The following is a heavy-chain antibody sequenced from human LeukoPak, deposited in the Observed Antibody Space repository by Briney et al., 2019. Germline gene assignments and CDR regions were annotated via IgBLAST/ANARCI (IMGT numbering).Heavy chain of an antibody. CDR1: GFSFRTYS. J-gene: IGHJ4*02. CDR2: VSADGRTQ. V-gene: IGHV3-30*03. D-gene: IGHD1-26*01. Sequence: GGSLRLSCAASGFSFRTYSIHWVRQAPGKGLEWVTVVSADGRTQLYSDSVKGRFTVSRDNSLNTLHLQMNSLRDDDTAVYHCARDPWGIGPAFDYWGQGTLVTVSS. CDR3: ARDPWGIGPAFDY.